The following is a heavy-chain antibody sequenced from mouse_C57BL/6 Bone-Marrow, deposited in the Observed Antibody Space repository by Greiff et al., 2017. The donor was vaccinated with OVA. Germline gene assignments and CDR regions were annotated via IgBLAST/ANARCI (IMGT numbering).Heavy chain of an antibody. J-gene: IGHJ1*03. D-gene: IGHD1-1*01. CDR1: EYEFPSHD. V-gene: IGHV5-2*01. CDR2: INSDGGRP. CDR3: ASPPYYYGIDWYFDV. Sequence: EVKLVESGGGLVQPGESLKLSCESNEYEFPSHDMSWVRKTPEQRLELVADINSDGGRPYYPETKERRSIISRDNTKKTLYLQMSSLRSENTALYYCASPPYYYGIDWYFDVWGTGTTVTVSS.